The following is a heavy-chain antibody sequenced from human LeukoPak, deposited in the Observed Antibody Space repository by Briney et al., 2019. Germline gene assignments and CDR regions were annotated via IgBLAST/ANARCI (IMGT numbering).Heavy chain of an antibody. CDR3: ARSISGTRSKFDC. V-gene: IGHV4-59*08. CDR1: SGSISSYY. Sequence: SETLSLTCTVSSGSISSYYWSWIRQPPGKGLEWIGYIYYGGRTNYNPSLKSRATMSIDTAKNHFSLNLTSVTAADTAVYYCARSISGTRSKFDCWGQGTLVTVSS. CDR2: IYYGGRT. J-gene: IGHJ5*01. D-gene: IGHD1/OR15-1a*01.